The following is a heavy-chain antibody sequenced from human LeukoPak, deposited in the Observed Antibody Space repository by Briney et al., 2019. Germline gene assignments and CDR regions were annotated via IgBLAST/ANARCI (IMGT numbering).Heavy chain of an antibody. CDR2: ISYDGGNK. CDR1: EFTFNNFA. Sequence: GGSLRLSCTASEFTFNNFALHWVRQAPGKGLEWVAVISYDGGNKYYADSVKGRFTIPRDNSKNTLYLQMNSLRPEDTAVYYCVRTDCTGGSCYPNFDYWGQGTLVTVSS. V-gene: IGHV3-30*01. J-gene: IGHJ4*02. CDR3: VRTDCTGGSCYPNFDY. D-gene: IGHD2-15*01.